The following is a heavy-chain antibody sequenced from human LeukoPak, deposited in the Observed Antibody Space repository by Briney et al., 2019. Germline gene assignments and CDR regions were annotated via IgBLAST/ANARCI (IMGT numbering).Heavy chain of an antibody. CDR2: INSDGSST. CDR3: ARADSTWANDF. D-gene: IGHD6-13*01. CDR1: GFTFSTSW. J-gene: IGHJ4*02. V-gene: IGHV3-74*01. Sequence: QPGGSLRLSCAASGFTFSTSWMYWVRQAPGKGLVWASRINSDGSSTTYADSVKGRFTVSRDNAKNTLYLQMNSLRVDDTAVYYCARADSTWANDFWGQGTLVTVSS.